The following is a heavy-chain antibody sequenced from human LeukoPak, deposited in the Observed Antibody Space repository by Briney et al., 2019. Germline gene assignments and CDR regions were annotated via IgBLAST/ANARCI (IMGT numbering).Heavy chain of an antibody. CDR2: IYYSGST. CDR1: GGSISSSSYY. V-gene: IGHV4-39*01. D-gene: IGHD6-19*01. Sequence: SETLSLTCTVSGGSISSSSYYWSWIRQPPGKGLEWIGSIYYSGSTYYNPSLKSRVTISVDTSKNQFSLKLSSVTAPDTAVYYCARLFRGSGWYAFDYWGQGTLVTVSS. J-gene: IGHJ4*02. CDR3: ARLFRGSGWYAFDY.